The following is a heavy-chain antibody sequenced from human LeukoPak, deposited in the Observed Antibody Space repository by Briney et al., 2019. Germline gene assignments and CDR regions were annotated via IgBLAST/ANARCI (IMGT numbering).Heavy chain of an antibody. CDR3: ARVSGGSHFDY. D-gene: IGHD6-19*01. Sequence: WASVKVSCKASGYTFTSYAMHWVRQAPGQRLEWMGWISAYNGNTNYAQKLQGRVTMTTDTSTSTAYMEPRSLRSDDTAVYYCARVSGGSHFDYWGQGTLVTVSS. V-gene: IGHV1-18*01. CDR2: ISAYNGNT. J-gene: IGHJ4*02. CDR1: GYTFTSYA.